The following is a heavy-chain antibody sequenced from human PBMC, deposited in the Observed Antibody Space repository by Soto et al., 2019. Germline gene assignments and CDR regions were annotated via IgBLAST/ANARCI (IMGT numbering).Heavy chain of an antibody. CDR2: ISSDGDIT. D-gene: IGHD3-9*01. CDR1: VFTFSEYS. CDR3: VKVSTFHDILTGYYSTNFFDP. J-gene: IGHJ5*02. V-gene: IGHV3-64D*06. Sequence: PGGSLLVSCSSSVFTFSEYSMHWVRQAPGRGLQYVSTISSDGDITYYADSVKGRFTISRDNSKNTLYLQMNSLRPEDTAVYYCVKVSTFHDILTGYYSTNFFDPWGQGTMVTVSS.